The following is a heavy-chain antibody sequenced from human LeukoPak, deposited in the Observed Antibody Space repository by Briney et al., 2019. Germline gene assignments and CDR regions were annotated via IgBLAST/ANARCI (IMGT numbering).Heavy chain of an antibody. CDR2: ISGSGGST. V-gene: IGHV3-23*01. CDR3: AKSARDFLHMRDIDY. Sequence: ETLSLTCNVSGGSIISSNWWSWVRQPPGKGLEWVSAISGSGGSTYYADSVKGRFTISRDNSKNTLYLQMNSLRAEDTAVYYCAKSARDFLHMRDIDYWGQGTLVTVSS. J-gene: IGHJ4*02. CDR1: GGSIISSNW. D-gene: IGHD3-9*01.